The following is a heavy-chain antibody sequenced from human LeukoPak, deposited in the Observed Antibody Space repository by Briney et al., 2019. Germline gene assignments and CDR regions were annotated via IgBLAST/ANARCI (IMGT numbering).Heavy chain of an antibody. CDR3: VRDQTVFTILDY. CDR2: IKTDGSDM. D-gene: IGHD4-17*01. J-gene: IGHJ4*02. V-gene: IGHV3-74*01. Sequence: GGSLRLSCAAAGFTLSNYWMHWVRQAPGKGLVWVAAIKTDGSDMRYADSVKGRFAISRDNAKNTVYLQMNSLRDEDTAVYYCVRDQTVFTILDYWGQGTLVTVSS. CDR1: GFTLSNYW.